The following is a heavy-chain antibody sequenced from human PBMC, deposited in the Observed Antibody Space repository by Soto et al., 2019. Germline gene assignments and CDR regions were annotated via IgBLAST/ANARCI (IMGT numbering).Heavy chain of an antibody. CDR2: IIPIFGTA. CDR1: GGTFSSYA. J-gene: IGHJ6*02. V-gene: IGHV1-69*06. D-gene: IGHD1-26*01. CDR3: AAYSGSYPHYYYYGMDV. Sequence: QVQLVQSGAEVKKPGSSVKVSCKASGGTFSSYAISWVRQAPGQGLEWMGGIIPIFGTANYAQKFQGRVTITADKSTSTAYMELSSLRSEDMAVYYCAAYSGSYPHYYYYGMDVWGQGTTVTVSS.